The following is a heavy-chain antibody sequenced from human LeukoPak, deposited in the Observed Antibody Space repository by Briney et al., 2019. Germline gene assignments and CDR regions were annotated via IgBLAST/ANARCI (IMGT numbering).Heavy chain of an antibody. V-gene: IGHV4-59*01. CDR2: IHYSGST. Sequence: SETLSLTCSVSGGSINTTYWSWIRQPPGRGLEWIGSIHYSGSTNYNSSLKSRVTISVDTSKNQFSLKMISVTTADTAVYFCARGGWDHDCWGHGTLVTVSS. CDR1: GGSINTTY. D-gene: IGHD1-26*01. J-gene: IGHJ4*01. CDR3: ARGGWDHDC.